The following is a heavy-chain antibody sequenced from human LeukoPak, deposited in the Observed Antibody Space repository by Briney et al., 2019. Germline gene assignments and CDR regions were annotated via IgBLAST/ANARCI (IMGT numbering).Heavy chain of an antibody. CDR2: IYHSGST. Sequence: SGTLSLTCAVSGGSISSRNWWSWVRQPPGKGLEWIGEIYHSGSTNYNPSLKTRVTISVDKSKNQFSLKLSSVTAADTAVYYCARESAYSNYVPNWFDPWGQGTLVTVSS. D-gene: IGHD4-11*01. CDR1: GGSISSRNW. J-gene: IGHJ5*02. V-gene: IGHV4-4*02. CDR3: ARESAYSNYVPNWFDP.